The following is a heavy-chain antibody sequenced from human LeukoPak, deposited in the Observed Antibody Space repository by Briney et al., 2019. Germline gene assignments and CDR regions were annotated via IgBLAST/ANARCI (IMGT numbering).Heavy chain of an antibody. D-gene: IGHD4-17*01. CDR1: GGSISRYY. Sequence: SETLSLTCTVSGGSISRYYWSWIRQPAGKGLEWIGRIYTSGSTNYNPSLKSRVTMSVDTSKNQFSLKLSSVTAADTAVYYCARDTVTTWLDYYYYYMDVWGKGTTVTISS. V-gene: IGHV4-4*07. J-gene: IGHJ6*03. CDR2: IYTSGST. CDR3: ARDTVTTWLDYYYYYMDV.